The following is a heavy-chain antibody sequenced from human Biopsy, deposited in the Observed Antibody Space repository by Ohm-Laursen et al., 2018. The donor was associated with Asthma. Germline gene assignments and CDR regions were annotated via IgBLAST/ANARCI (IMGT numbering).Heavy chain of an antibody. J-gene: IGHJ4*02. CDR1: GFTFSNYG. D-gene: IGHD1-26*01. CDR3: AKDVFPGWELRRGPDY. CDR2: ISFDGSNK. Sequence: SLRLSCTASGFTFSNYGMHWVRPAPGKGLDWVAVISFDGSNKNYTDSVKGRFTISRDNSRNTLHLQMNSLRAEDTAEYYCAKDVFPGWELRRGPDYWGQGTLVTVSS. V-gene: IGHV3-30*18.